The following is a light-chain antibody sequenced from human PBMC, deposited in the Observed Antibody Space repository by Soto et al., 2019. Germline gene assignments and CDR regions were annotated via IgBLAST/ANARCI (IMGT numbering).Light chain of an antibody. J-gene: IGKJ2*01. CDR3: QQSNSFHMYT. Sequence: DIQMTQSPSTLSASVGDRVTITCRASQSISSWLAWYQQKPGKAPKLLIYKESSLESGVPSRFSGSGSGTEFTLTISSLQPDDFATYYCQQSNSFHMYTFGQGTKLEIK. CDR1: QSISSW. CDR2: KES. V-gene: IGKV1-5*03.